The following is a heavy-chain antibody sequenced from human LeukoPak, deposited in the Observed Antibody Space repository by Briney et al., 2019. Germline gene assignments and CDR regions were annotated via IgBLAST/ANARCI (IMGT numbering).Heavy chain of an antibody. D-gene: IGHD5-12*01. CDR3: ARGYRGYVFYDY. J-gene: IGHJ4*02. CDR1: GFIFTSHW. CDR2: IKDDGSEK. Sequence: PGGSLRLSCAASGFIFTSHWMSWVRQAPGKGLEWVANIKDDGSEKYYVDSVKGRFTISRDNAKNSLYLQMNSLRADDTALYYCARGYRGYVFYDYWGQGTLATVSS. V-gene: IGHV3-7*04.